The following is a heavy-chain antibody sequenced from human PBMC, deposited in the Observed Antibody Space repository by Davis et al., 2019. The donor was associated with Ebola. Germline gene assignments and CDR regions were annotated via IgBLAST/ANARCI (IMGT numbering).Heavy chain of an antibody. J-gene: IGHJ4*02. Sequence: GGSLRLSCAASGFTFSSYAMHWVRQAPGKGLEWVAVISYDGSNKYYADSVKGRFTISRDNSKNTLYLQMSSLRAEDTAVYYCARVSGTGYWGQGTLVTVSS. CDR2: ISYDGSNK. CDR3: ARVSGTGY. D-gene: IGHD6-13*01. V-gene: IGHV3-30*04. CDR1: GFTFSSYA.